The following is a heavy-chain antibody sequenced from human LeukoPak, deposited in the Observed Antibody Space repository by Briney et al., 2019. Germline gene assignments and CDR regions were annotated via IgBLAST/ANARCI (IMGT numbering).Heavy chain of an antibody. D-gene: IGHD3-10*01. J-gene: IGHJ4*02. CDR1: GGSISSYY. CDR2: IYYSGST. V-gene: IGHV4-59*08. CDR3: ARHPVWFGELLPYFDY. Sequence: SETLSLTCTVSGGSISSYYWSWIRQPPGKGLEWIGYIYYSGSTNYNPSLKSRVTISVDTSKNQFSLKLSSVTAADTAVYYCARHPVWFGELLPYFDYWGQGTLVTVSS.